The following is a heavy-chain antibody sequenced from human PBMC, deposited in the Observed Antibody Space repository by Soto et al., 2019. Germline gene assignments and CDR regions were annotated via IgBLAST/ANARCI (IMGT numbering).Heavy chain of an antibody. Sequence: QGLLIQSGAEVRRPGAAVKISCKASENTFTNFFFHWVRQAPGRSLAWLGMVNPTFGVTKYEQRFQGRLTMTGDTSTSTVFLELRGLTSNDTALYCCARVTYGDYNFLDSWCHGTLVTVSS. V-gene: IGHV1-46*01. CDR3: ARVTYGDYNFLDS. D-gene: IGHD4-17*01. J-gene: IGHJ5*01. CDR2: VNPTFGVT. CDR1: ENTFTNFF.